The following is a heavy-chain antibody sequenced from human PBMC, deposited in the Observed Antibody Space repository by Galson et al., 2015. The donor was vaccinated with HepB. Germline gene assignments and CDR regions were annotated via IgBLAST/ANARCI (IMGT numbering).Heavy chain of an antibody. CDR1: GFTFSSYS. Sequence: SLRLSCAASGFTFSSYSMNWVRQAPGKGLEWVGRIKSKTDGGTTDYAAPVKGRFTISRDDSKNTLYLQMNSLKTEDTAVYYCTTDPYIAAAVLSRKPFDYWGQGTLVTVSS. V-gene: IGHV3-15*07. CDR2: IKSKTDGGTT. D-gene: IGHD6-13*01. CDR3: TTDPYIAAAVLSRKPFDY. J-gene: IGHJ4*02.